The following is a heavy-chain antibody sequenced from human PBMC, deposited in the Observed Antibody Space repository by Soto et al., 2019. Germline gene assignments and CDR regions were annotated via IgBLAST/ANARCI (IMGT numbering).Heavy chain of an antibody. Sequence: SETLSLTCTVSGGSISSSSYYWGWIRQPPGKGLEWIGSIYYSGSTYYNPSLKSRVTISVDTSKNQFSLKLSSVTAADTAVYYCARLPYYDFWSGYYGYYYYGMDVWGQGTTVT. CDR2: IYYSGST. CDR1: GGSISSSSYY. D-gene: IGHD3-3*01. J-gene: IGHJ6*02. CDR3: ARLPYYDFWSGYYGYYYYGMDV. V-gene: IGHV4-39*01.